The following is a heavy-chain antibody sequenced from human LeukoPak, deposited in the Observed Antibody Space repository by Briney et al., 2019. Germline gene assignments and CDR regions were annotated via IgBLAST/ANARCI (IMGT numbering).Heavy chain of an antibody. CDR2: IRSKANSYAT. J-gene: IGHJ4*02. D-gene: IGHD3-16*01. CDR3: TTREITAYDR. Sequence: GSLELSCAASGFLFNGSAVHWVRQASGKGLEWVGRIRSKANSYATVYAASVKGRFTISRDDSKNTAYLQMNSLKTEDTAVYYCTTREITAYDRWGQGTLVTVSS. CDR1: GFLFNGSA. V-gene: IGHV3-73*01.